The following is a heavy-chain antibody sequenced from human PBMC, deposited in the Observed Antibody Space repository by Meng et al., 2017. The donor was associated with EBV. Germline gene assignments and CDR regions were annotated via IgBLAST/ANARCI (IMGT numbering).Heavy chain of an antibody. V-gene: IGHV4-34*01. CDR1: GGSFSGYY. D-gene: IGHD1-26*01. J-gene: IGHJ5*02. CDR2: INHSGST. Sequence: QVQLQQWGAGLLKPSEXLSLTVPVQGGSFSGYYWSWIRQPPGKGLEWIGEINHSGSTNYNPSLKSRVTISVDTSKNQFSLKLSSVTAADTAVYYCARGGGNRGGIVGATYRLNWFDPWGQGTLVTVSS. CDR3: ARGGGNRGGIVGATYRLNWFDP.